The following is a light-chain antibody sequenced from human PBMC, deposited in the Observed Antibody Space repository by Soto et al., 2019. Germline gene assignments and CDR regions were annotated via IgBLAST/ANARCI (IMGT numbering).Light chain of an antibody. V-gene: IGKV3-15*01. Sequence: EIVMTQAPATLSVSQGERATLSCRASQSVSNNLAWYQKKPGQAPRLLIYGASTRATDIPARFSGSGSGTEFTLTISSLQSEDFAFYYCQQYNNWWTFGQGTRVDIK. J-gene: IGKJ1*01. CDR3: QQYNNWWT. CDR2: GAS. CDR1: QSVSNN.